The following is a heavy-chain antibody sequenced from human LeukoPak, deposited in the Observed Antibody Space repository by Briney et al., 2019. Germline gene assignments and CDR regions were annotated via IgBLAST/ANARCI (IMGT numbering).Heavy chain of an antibody. CDR2: ISAYNGNT. CDR1: GYTFTSYG. Sequence: ASVKVSCKASGYTFTSYGISWVRQAPGQGLEWMGWISAYNGNTNYAQKLQSRVTMTTDTSTSTAYMELRSLRSDDTAVYYCARDALARWELLTDAFDIWGQGTMVTVSS. J-gene: IGHJ3*02. CDR3: ARDALARWELLTDAFDI. D-gene: IGHD1-26*01. V-gene: IGHV1-18*01.